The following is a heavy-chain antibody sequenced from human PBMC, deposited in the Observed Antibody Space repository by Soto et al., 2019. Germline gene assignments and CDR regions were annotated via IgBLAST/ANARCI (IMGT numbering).Heavy chain of an antibody. CDR2: IIPIFGSA. J-gene: IGHJ5*02. CDR3: AKDGGKDGYFRNWFDP. CDR1: GGTFSNYA. D-gene: IGHD5-12*01. V-gene: IGHV1-69*15. Sequence: QVQLVQSGAEVKKPGSSVKVSCKASGGTFSNYAITWVRQAPGQGLEWLGRIIPIFGSANYAQKFQGRVTITADESTTTAYMELSSLRSDDTAVYYCAKDGGKDGYFRNWFDPWGQGTLVTVSS.